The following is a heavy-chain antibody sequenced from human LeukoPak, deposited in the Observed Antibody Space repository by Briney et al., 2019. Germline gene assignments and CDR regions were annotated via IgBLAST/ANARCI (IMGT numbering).Heavy chain of an antibody. J-gene: IGHJ6*02. Sequence: ASVKVSCKASGYTFTSYDINWVRQATGQGLEWMGWMNPNSGNTGYAQKFQGRVTMTRNTSISTAYMELSSLRSEDTAVYYCARGVPPEGNWLRRNYYYYGMDVWGQGTTVTVSS. V-gene: IGHV1-8*01. CDR1: GYTFTSYD. D-gene: IGHD5-12*01. CDR3: ARGVPPEGNWLRRNYYYYGMDV. CDR2: MNPNSGNT.